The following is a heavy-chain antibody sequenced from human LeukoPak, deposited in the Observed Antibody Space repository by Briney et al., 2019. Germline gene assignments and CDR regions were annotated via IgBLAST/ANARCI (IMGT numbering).Heavy chain of an antibody. D-gene: IGHD4-17*01. CDR1: GFIFSNYG. CDR3: ARDSGSYGVDY. Sequence: GGSLRLSCAASGFIFSNYGMNWVRQAPGKGLEWVAAISASGSATYYADSVKGRFTISRDNSKNTLYLQMNSLRAEDTAVYYCARDSGSYGVDYWGQGTLVTVSS. J-gene: IGHJ4*02. CDR2: ISASGSAT. V-gene: IGHV3-23*01.